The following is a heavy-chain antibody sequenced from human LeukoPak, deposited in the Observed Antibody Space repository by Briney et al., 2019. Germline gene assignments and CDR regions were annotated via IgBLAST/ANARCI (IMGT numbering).Heavy chain of an antibody. Sequence: VASVKVSCKASGYTFTGYYMHWVRQAPGQGLEWMGWINPNSGCTNYAQKFQGRVTMPRDTSISTAYMELSRLRSDDTAVYYCARDPMVRGVIFLKLDYWGQGTLVTVSS. CDR2: INPNSGCT. J-gene: IGHJ4*02. CDR1: GYTFTGYY. V-gene: IGHV1-2*02. D-gene: IGHD3-10*01. CDR3: ARDPMVRGVIFLKLDY.